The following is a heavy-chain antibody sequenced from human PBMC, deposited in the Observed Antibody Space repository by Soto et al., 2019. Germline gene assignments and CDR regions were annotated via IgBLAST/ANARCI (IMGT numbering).Heavy chain of an antibody. D-gene: IGHD7-27*01. CDR3: ARDLTGNRQGLLDP. Sequence: QVHLVESGGGVVQPGRSLTLSCAASGFTFSTYSMHWVRQAPGRGLEWVAIISSDGIHKFYADSVRGRFIISRDNSENPLYLQIRSLRPEATALYYCARDLTGNRQGLLDPWGKGTLVTVSS. CDR1: GFTFSTYS. V-gene: IGHV3-30-3*01. J-gene: IGHJ5*02. CDR2: ISSDGIHK.